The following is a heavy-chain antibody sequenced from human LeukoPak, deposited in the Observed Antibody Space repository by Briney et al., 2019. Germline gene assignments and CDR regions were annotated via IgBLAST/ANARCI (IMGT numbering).Heavy chain of an antibody. CDR2: IKQGGNEK. V-gene: IGHV3-7*04. J-gene: IGHJ4*02. D-gene: IGHD2-15*01. CDR1: GFTFSNYW. CDR3: ARGYGEDYCSAVSCRWYDY. Sequence: GGPLRLSCAASGFTFSNYWMTWVRQAPGNGQEWVANIKQGGNEKYYVDSVKGRFTISRDNAKNSLHLQMNSLRSEDTAVYYCARGYGEDYCSAVSCRWYDYWGQGTLVTVSS.